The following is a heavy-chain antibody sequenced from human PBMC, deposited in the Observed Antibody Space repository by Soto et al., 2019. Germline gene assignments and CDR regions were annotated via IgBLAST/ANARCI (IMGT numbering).Heavy chain of an antibody. D-gene: IGHD3-22*01. CDR2: VYYSGST. J-gene: IGHJ2*01. CDR1: GASINNNDYY. V-gene: IGHV4-30-4*01. Sequence: KPSETLSLTCTVSGASINNNDYYWSWIRQTPGKGLEWIGYVYYSGSTDYIPSLKSRLSMSIDKSQNQFTLKMNSVTAADTATYYCARMSYFYDKWYFDLWGRGTQVTVS. CDR3: ARMSYFYDKWYFDL.